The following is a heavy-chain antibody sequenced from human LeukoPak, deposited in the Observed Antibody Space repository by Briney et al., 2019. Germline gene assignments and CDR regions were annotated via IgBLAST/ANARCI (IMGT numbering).Heavy chain of an antibody. J-gene: IGHJ4*02. CDR1: GFTFSNYA. CDR3: AKGPVVVVAAPIDY. D-gene: IGHD2-15*01. CDR2: ISGSGGST. V-gene: IGHV3-23*01. Sequence: GGSLRLSCAASGFTFSNYAMSRVRQAPGKGLEWVSAISGSGGSTYYADSVKGRFTISRDNSKNTLYLQMNSLRAEDTAVYYCAKGPVVVVAAPIDYWGQGTLVTVSS.